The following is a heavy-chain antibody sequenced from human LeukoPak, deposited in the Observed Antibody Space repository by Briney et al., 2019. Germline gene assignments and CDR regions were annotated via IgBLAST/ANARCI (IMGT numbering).Heavy chain of an antibody. CDR2: INPKSGGT. J-gene: IGHJ4*02. Sequence: ASVKVSCKASGFSFTGWYMHWVRQAPGQGLEWMGWINPKSGGTRYVQKVQGRVTMTGDTSISTAYMELSRLRSDDTAVYYCARGGSGSYYLYFDYWGEGTMVTVSS. V-gene: IGHV1-2*02. CDR1: GFSFTGWY. D-gene: IGHD3-10*01. CDR3: ARGGSGSYYLYFDY.